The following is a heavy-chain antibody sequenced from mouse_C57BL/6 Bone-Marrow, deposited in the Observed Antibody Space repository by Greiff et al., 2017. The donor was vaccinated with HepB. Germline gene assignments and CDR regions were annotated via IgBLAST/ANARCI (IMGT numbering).Heavy chain of an antibody. CDR2: IDPETGGT. J-gene: IGHJ2*01. CDR3: TRGVITTVVATHYFDY. CDR1: GYTFTDYE. D-gene: IGHD1-1*01. Sequence: VKLQQSGAELVRPGASVTLSCKASGYTFTDYEMHWVKQTPVHGLEWIGAIDPETGGTAYNQKFKGKAILTADKSSSTAYMELRSLTSEDSAVYYCTRGVITTVVATHYFDYWGQGTTLTVSS. V-gene: IGHV1-15*01.